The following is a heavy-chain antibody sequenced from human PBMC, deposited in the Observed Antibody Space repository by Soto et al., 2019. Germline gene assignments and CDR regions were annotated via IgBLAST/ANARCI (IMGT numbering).Heavy chain of an antibody. CDR2: IFSNDEK. J-gene: IGHJ5*02. V-gene: IGHV2-26*01. Sequence: SGPTLVNPXETLTLTCTVSGFSLSNVEMGVSWIRQPPGKALEWLAHIFSNDEKSYSTSLKSRLTISKDTSKSQVVLTMTNMDPVDTGTYYCARTLYSSGWYTFDPWGQGTLVTVSS. CDR3: ARTLYSSGWYTFDP. CDR1: GFSLSNVEMG. D-gene: IGHD6-19*01.